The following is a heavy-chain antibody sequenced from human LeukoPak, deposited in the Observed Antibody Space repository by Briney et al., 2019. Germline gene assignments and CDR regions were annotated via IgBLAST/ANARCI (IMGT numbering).Heavy chain of an antibody. CDR2: ISSGGRTI. V-gene: IGHV3-11*04. CDR1: GFTFSDYY. Sequence: GGSLRLSCAASGFTFSDYYMSWIRQAPGKGLEWVSYISSGGRTIYYADSVKGRFTISRDNAKNSLYLQMNSLRAEDTAVYHCARSYYYGSGNDYWGQGTLVTVSS. J-gene: IGHJ4*02. D-gene: IGHD3-10*01. CDR3: ARSYYYGSGNDY.